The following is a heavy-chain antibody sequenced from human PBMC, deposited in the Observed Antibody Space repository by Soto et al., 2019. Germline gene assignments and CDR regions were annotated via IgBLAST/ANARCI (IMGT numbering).Heavy chain of an antibody. CDR2: IYYSGIT. J-gene: IGHJ4*02. CDR3: ARQLGYYASGSPNDFDY. CDR1: GGSISSSTCY. V-gene: IGHV4-39*01. Sequence: ASETLSLTCTVSGGSISSSTCYWGWIRQPPGKGLEWIGTIYYSGITYYNPSLKSRVTISVDTSKNQFSLKLSSVTAADTAVYYCARQLGYYASGSPNDFDYWGLGTLVTVSS. D-gene: IGHD3-10*01.